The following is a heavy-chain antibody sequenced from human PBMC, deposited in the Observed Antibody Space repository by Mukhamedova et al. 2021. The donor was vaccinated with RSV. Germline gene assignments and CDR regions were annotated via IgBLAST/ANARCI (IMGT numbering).Heavy chain of an antibody. D-gene: IGHD4-17*01. CDR2: IIPILGIA. Sequence: VRQAPGQGLEWLGGIIPILGIANYEQKFQGRVTITADKSTSTAYMELSSLRSEDTAVSYCAAMTTVTKGWFDPWGQGTLVTVSS. J-gene: IGHJ5*02. V-gene: IGHV1-69*10. CDR3: AAMTTVTKGWFDP.